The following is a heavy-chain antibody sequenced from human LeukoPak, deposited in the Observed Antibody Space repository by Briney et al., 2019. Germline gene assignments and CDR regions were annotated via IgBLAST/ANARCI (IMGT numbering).Heavy chain of an antibody. CDR2: IKQDGGEK. CDR3: ATRGGDSEVDY. V-gene: IGHV3-7*01. Sequence: PGGSLRLSCAASGFMFSDFWMSWVRQAPGKGLEWVANIKQDGGEKYYVDSVEGRFTISRDNTKNSLYLQMNSLRAEDTAVYCCATRGGDSEVDYWGQGTLVTVSS. CDR1: GFMFSDFW. D-gene: IGHD4-17*01. J-gene: IGHJ4*02.